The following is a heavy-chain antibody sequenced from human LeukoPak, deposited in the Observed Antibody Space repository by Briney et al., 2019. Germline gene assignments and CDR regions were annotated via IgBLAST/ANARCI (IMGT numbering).Heavy chain of an antibody. V-gene: IGHV4-59*06. CDR2: IYYSGST. CDR3: ATYQGYCSGGSCYSHYYYGMDV. Sequence: SETLSLTCTVSGGSISSYYWSWIRQPPGKGLEWIGYIYYSGSTYYNPSLKSRVTISVDTSKNQFSLKLSSVTAADTAVYYCATYQGYCSGGSCYSHYYYGMDVWGQGTTVTVSS. D-gene: IGHD2-15*01. J-gene: IGHJ6*02. CDR1: GGSISSYY.